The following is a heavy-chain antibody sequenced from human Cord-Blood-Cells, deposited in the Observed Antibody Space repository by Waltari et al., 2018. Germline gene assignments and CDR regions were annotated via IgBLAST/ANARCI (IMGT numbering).Heavy chain of an antibody. CDR2: INHSGST. D-gene: IGHD3-3*01. J-gene: IGHJ3*02. Sequence: QVQLQQWGAGLLKPSETLSLTCAVYGGSFSGYYWRWIRQPPGKGLEWIGEINHSGSTNYNPSLKSRVTISVDTSKNQFSLKLSSVTAADTAVYYCARGRPYYDFWSGSDAFDIWGQGTMVTVSS. CDR1: GGSFSGYY. V-gene: IGHV4-34*01. CDR3: ARGRPYYDFWSGSDAFDI.